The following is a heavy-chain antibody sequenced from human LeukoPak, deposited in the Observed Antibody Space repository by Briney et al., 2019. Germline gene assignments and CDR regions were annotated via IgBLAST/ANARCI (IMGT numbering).Heavy chain of an antibody. CDR2: VYDSGST. CDR3: ARSHGSGVYLDV. Sequence: PSETLSLTCTVAGGSMSSYCWSWIRQAPGKGLEWIGCVYDSGSTNYNPSLKSRVTISVDTSKNQFSLKMTSVTAADTAAYYCARSHGSGVYLDVWGKGTTVTVSS. J-gene: IGHJ6*03. CDR1: GGSMSSYC. D-gene: IGHD2-2*03. V-gene: IGHV4-59*08.